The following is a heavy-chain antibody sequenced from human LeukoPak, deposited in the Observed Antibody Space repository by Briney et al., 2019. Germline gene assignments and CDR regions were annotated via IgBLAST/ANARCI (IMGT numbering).Heavy chain of an antibody. CDR3: ASSPPRYCSGGSCLTDYYYYYGMDV. J-gene: IGHJ6*02. CDR1: GYTFTSYG. Sequence: ASVKVSCKASGYTFTSYGISWVRQAPGQGLEWMGWISAYNGNTNYGQKLQGRVTMTTDTSTSTAYMELRSLRSDDTAVYYCASSPPRYCSGGSCLTDYYYYYGMDVWGQGTTVTVSS. D-gene: IGHD2-15*01. V-gene: IGHV1-18*01. CDR2: ISAYNGNT.